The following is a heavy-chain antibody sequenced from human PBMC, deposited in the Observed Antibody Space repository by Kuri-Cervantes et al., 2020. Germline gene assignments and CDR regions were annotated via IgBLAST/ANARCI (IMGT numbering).Heavy chain of an antibody. CDR2: IGSGSGTTT. D-gene: IGHD5-18*01. V-gene: IGHV3-48*02. Sequence: GGSLRLSCAASGLTFSSYSMNWVRQAPGKGLEWVSFIGSGSGTTTYYADSVKGRFTISRDNAKNLLFLQMNSLRDEDTAVYFCARDSGGIQLAYWGQGTLVTVSS. CDR1: GLTFSSYS. J-gene: IGHJ4*02. CDR3: ARDSGGIQLAY.